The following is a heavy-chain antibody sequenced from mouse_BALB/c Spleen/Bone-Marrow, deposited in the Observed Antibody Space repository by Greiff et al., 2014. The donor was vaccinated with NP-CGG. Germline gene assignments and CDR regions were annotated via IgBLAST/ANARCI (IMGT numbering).Heavy chain of an antibody. V-gene: IGHV1-5*01. D-gene: IGHD1-2*01. CDR3: TSYPAVINSCSSATDY. CDR2: IYPGNSDT. CDR1: GYSFTSYW. Sequence: VQLQQPGTVLVRPGASVKMSCKASGYSFTSYWMHWVKQRPGQGLEWIGAIYPGNSDTSYNQKFKGKAKLTAVSSANTAYMELSSLTNDYTAVYNCTSYPAVINSCSSATDYWGQGTSVTVSA. J-gene: IGHJ4*01.